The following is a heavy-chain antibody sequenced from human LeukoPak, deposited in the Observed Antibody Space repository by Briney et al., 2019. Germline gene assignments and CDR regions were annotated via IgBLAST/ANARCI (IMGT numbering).Heavy chain of an antibody. Sequence: PGGSLRLSCAAPGFTFSSYAMSWVRQAPGKGLEWVSGFSDSGGSTYYTDSVKGRFTISRDNSRNTLFLQMNSLRAEDSAVYYCAKDSQGGLTGTGVLWGHGTLVTVSS. CDR2: FSDSGGST. D-gene: IGHD3-9*01. CDR1: GFTFSSYA. V-gene: IGHV3-23*01. CDR3: AKDSQGGLTGTGVL. J-gene: IGHJ4*01.